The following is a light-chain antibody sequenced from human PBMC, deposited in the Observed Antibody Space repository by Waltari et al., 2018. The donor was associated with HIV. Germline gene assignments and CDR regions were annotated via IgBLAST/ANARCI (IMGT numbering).Light chain of an antibody. J-gene: IGLJ2*01. CDR1: RSNIGFNS. CDR2: NTN. CDR3: SAWDDNVNGL. V-gene: IGLV1-44*01. Sequence: QSGLTQPPSASGTIGQRVTISCLGRRSNIGFNSVNWYQQLPGTAPRLLIYNTNQRPSGVPDRFSGSKSGTSAYLAISGLQAADEADYYCSAWDDNVNGLFGGGTKLTVL.